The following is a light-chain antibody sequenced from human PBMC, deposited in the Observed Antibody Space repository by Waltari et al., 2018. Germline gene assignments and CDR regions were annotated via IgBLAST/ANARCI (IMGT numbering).Light chain of an antibody. J-gene: IGKJ1*01. Sequence: DIVMTQSPDSLAVSLGERATINCKSSPSVLYSSNNKNFLAWYQQKPGQPPKLLIYWASTRESGVPDRFSGSGSGTDFTLTISSLQAEDMATYYCQQYYSTPRTFGQGTKVEIK. CDR3: QQYYSTPRT. V-gene: IGKV4-1*01. CDR2: WAS. CDR1: PSVLYSSNNKNF.